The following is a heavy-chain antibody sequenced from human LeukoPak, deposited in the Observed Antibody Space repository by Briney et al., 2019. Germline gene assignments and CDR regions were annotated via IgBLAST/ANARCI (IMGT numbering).Heavy chain of an antibody. J-gene: IGHJ4*02. CDR3: ARVPPSAHQLLSSDY. CDR1: GYTFTNYG. D-gene: IGHD2-2*01. Sequence: ASVKASCKASGYTFTNYGISWVRQAPGQGLEWMSWISANNGETRYAQNFQGRVTMTTDTSTTTAYMELRSLRSDDTAVYYCARVPPSAHQLLSSDYWGQGTQVTVSS. V-gene: IGHV1-18*04. CDR2: ISANNGET.